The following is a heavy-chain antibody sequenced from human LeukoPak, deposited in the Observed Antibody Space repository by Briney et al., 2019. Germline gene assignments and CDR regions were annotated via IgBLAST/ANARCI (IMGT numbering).Heavy chain of an antibody. CDR2: ISSSSAFI. J-gene: IGHJ2*01. V-gene: IGHV3-21*01. Sequence: PGGSLRLSCAASGFTFSSYSMNWVRQAPGKGLEWVSSISSSSAFIYYADSVKGRFTISRDNAKNSLYLQMNSLRAEDTAVYYCARDPTDWWSRSGWYFDLWGRGTLVTVSS. CDR1: GFTFSSYS. CDR3: ARDPTDWWSRSGWYFDL. D-gene: IGHD2-8*02.